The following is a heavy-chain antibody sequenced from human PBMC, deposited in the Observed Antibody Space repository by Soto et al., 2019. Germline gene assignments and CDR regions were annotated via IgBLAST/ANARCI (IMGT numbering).Heavy chain of an antibody. J-gene: IGHJ4*02. D-gene: IGHD3-3*01. V-gene: IGHV4-34*01. CDR2: INHSGST. CDR1: GGSFSGYY. CDR3: ARMPTQRRAPYDFWSGYFDY. Sequence: SETLSLTCAVYGGSFSGYYWSWIRQPPGKGLEWIGEINHSGSTNYNPSLKSRVTISVDTSKNQFSLKLSSVTAADTAVYYCARMPTQRRAPYDFWSGYFDYWGQGTLVTVSS.